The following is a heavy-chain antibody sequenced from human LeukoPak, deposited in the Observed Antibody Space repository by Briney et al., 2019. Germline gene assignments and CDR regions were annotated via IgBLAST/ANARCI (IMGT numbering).Heavy chain of an antibody. D-gene: IGHD3-22*01. Sequence: SETLSLTCAVSGGSISSSNWWSWVRQPPGKGLEWIGSIYHSGSTYYNPSLKSRVTISVDTSNNQFSLKLTSVSAADTAVYYCAREAFSGGYYDDYWGQGTLVTVSS. V-gene: IGHV4-4*02. J-gene: IGHJ4*02. CDR1: GGSISSSNW. CDR3: AREAFSGGYYDDY. CDR2: IYHSGST.